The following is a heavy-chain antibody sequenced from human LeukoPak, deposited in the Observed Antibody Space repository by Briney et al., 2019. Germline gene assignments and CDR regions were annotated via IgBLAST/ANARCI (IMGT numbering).Heavy chain of an antibody. J-gene: IGHJ4*02. D-gene: IGHD1-26*01. CDR1: GFSFSSYW. CDR2: INSDGSST. V-gene: IGHV3-74*01. CDR3: ARASDSGSYRYFDY. Sequence: GGSLRLSCAASGFSFSSYWMHWVRQAPGKGLVWVSRINSDGSSTSHADSVKGRFTISRDNAKNTLYLQMNSLRAEDTAVYYCARASDSGSYRYFDYWGQGTLVTVSS.